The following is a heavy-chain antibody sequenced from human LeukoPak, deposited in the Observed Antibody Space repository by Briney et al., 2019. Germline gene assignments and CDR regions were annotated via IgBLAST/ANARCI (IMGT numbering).Heavy chain of an antibody. D-gene: IGHD3-22*01. CDR3: ARDVFNYESSGFPFYFDY. V-gene: IGHV1-46*01. CDR1: GYTFARFY. J-gene: IGHJ4*02. CDR2: INPIDGGA. Sequence: ASVKVSCKTSGYTFARFYMHWVRQAPGQGLEWMGIINPIDGGATYAQLFQGRVTLTRDTSTNTFYMELSSLESEDTAVYYCARDVFNYESSGFPFYFDYWGQGTLVTVSS.